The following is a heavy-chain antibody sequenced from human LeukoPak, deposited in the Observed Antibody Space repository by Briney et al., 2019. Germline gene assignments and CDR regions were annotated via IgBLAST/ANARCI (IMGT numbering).Heavy chain of an antibody. Sequence: AGGSLRLSCAASGFTFSRYTMHWVRQAPGKRLEYFSAISSNGRSTYYADSVKGRFTLSRDNSKNTLYLQMGSLSIEDTAVYYCARELDGSGSFDYWGQGTLVTVSS. D-gene: IGHD3-10*01. V-gene: IGHV3-64*02. CDR1: GFTFSRYT. J-gene: IGHJ4*02. CDR3: ARELDGSGSFDY. CDR2: ISSNGRST.